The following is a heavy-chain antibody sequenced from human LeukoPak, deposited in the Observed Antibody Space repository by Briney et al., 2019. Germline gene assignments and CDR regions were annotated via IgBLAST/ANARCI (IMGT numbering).Heavy chain of an antibody. J-gene: IGHJ6*03. CDR1: GGSISSSTNW. CDR3: ARCQSDITMVRGVIINYYYMDV. V-gene: IGHV4-4*02. D-gene: IGHD3-10*01. CDR2: IYHSGGT. Sequence: PSETLSLTCAVSGGSISSSTNWWSWVRQPPGKGLEWIGEIYHSGGTNYNPSLKSRITISVDKSQNQFSLKLSSVTAADTAVYYCARCQSDITMVRGVIINYYYMDVWGKGTTVTVSS.